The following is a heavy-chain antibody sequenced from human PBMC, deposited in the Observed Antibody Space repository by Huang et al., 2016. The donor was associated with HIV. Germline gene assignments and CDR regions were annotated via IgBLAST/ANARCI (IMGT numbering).Heavy chain of an antibody. V-gene: IGHV3-30-3*01. J-gene: IGHJ3*02. Sequence: QVQLVESGGGVVQPGRSLRLSCAASGFPFNNHAMHGVRQAPGKGVDWGAVISNDGSNNYYADSVKGRFTISRDSSKSTLFLHMTSLRTEDTAVYYCARAKDTWDAYDIWGQGTMVIVSS. CDR3: ARAKDTWDAYDI. CDR2: ISNDGSNN. D-gene: IGHD5-18*01. CDR1: GFPFNNHA.